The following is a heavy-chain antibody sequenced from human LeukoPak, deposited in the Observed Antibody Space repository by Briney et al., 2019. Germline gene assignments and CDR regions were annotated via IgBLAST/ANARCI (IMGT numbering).Heavy chain of an antibody. CDR1: GFFFSTYW. Sequence: PSESLTLTCAASGFFFSTYWLSWVRMPPAQGLEWATKINQDGSGTFYVDSVKGRFTISRDNGKNSMFVQMDSLRAEDTAVYYCVRGFDGYFGFDLWGQGTMVTVSS. V-gene: IGHV3-7*05. CDR3: VRGFDGYFGFDL. J-gene: IGHJ3*01. CDR2: INQDGSGT. D-gene: IGHD5-24*01.